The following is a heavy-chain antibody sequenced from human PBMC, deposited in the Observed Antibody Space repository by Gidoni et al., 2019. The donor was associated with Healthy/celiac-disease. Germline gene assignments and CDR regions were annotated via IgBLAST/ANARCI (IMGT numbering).Heavy chain of an antibody. V-gene: IGHV1-69*01. J-gene: IGHJ6*02. CDR1: GGTFSSYA. Sequence: QVQLVQSGAEVKKPGSSVKVSCKASGGTFSSYAISWVRQAPGQGLEWMGGISPIVGTANYAQKFQGRVTITADESTSTAYMELSSLRSEDTAVYYCARSSSYGSGSYYARNGYYYYYYGMDVWGQGTTVTVSS. CDR3: ARSSSYGSGSYYARNGYYYYYYGMDV. D-gene: IGHD3-10*01. CDR2: ISPIVGTA.